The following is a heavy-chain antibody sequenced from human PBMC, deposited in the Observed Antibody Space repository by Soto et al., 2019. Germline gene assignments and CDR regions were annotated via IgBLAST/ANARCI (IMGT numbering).Heavy chain of an antibody. CDR2: IGKDAASA. J-gene: IGHJ6*02. CDR1: GFTFSDYA. CDR3: SGALSGIHGMDV. Sequence: EVQLLESGGGLVQPGGSLRLSCAASGFTFSDYAMNWVRQAPGKGMEWVPAIGKDAASAYYADSVKGRFTISRDNSKNTLYLQLNSLRAEDTAVYYCSGALSGIHGMDVWGQGTTVTVSS. D-gene: IGHD1-26*01. V-gene: IGHV3-23*01.